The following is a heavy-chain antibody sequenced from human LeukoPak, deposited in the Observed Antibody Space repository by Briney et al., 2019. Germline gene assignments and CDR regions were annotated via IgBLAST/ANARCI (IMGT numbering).Heavy chain of an antibody. V-gene: IGHV4-34*01. D-gene: IGHD2-8*01. J-gene: IGHJ5*02. CDR2: INHSGST. CDR1: GGSFSGYY. Sequence: SETLSLTCAVYGGSFSGYYWSWIRQPPGKGLEWIGEINHSGSTNYNPSLKSRVTISVDTSKNQFSLKLSSVTAADTAVYYCARNPLGYCTNGVCLNWFDPWGQGTLVTVSS. CDR3: ARNPLGYCTNGVCLNWFDP.